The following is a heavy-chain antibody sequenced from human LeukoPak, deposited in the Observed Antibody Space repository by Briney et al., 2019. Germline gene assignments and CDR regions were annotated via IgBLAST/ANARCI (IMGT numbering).Heavy chain of an antibody. D-gene: IGHD4-17*01. CDR2: ISYDGSNK. J-gene: IGHJ4*02. V-gene: IGHV3-30-3*01. Sequence: PGGSLRLSCAASGFTFSSYAMHWVRQAPGKGLEWVAVISYDGSNKYYADSVKGRFTISRDNSKNTLYLQMNSLRAEDTAVYYCARSWGRIDYGDPIDYWGQGTLVTVSS. CDR1: GFTFSSYA. CDR3: ARSWGRIDYGDPIDY.